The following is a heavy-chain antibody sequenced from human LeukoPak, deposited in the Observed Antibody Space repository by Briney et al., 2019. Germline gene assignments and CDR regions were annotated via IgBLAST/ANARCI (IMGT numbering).Heavy chain of an antibody. D-gene: IGHD3-10*01. J-gene: IGHJ6*02. V-gene: IGHV1-2*02. CDR2: INPNSGGT. CDR3: AREAVAGGSGSNYHYYGVDV. Sequence: ASVKVSCKASGYTFTGYYMHWVRQAPGQGLESMGWINPNSGGTNYAQKFQGRVTMTRDTSISTVYMELSRLRSDDTAVYYCAREAVAGGSGSNYHYYGVDVWGQGTTVTVSS. CDR1: GYTFTGYY.